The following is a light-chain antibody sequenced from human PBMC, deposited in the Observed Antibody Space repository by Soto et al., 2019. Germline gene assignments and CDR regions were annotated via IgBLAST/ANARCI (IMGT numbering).Light chain of an antibody. CDR1: QSISRY. Sequence: IVLAQSPGTLSLSPWERTTLSCRASQSISRYLAWYQQKPGQGPRLLIYGASSRATGIPDRFSGSGSGTDSTLTISRLEPEDFAVYYCQQYGSSPITFGQGTRLEIK. V-gene: IGKV3-20*01. CDR2: GAS. J-gene: IGKJ5*01. CDR3: QQYGSSPIT.